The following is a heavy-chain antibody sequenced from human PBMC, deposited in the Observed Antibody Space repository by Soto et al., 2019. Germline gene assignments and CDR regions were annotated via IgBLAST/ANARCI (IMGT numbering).Heavy chain of an antibody. V-gene: IGHV3-48*01. CDR2: ISSSSSTI. Sequence: EVQLVESGGGLVQPGGSLRLSCAASGFTFSSYSMNWVRQAPGKGLEWVSYISSSSSTIYYADSVKGRFTISRDNAKNSLYLQMNSLRAEDTAVYYCARKTYCGGDCYSEFDYWGQGPLVTVSS. J-gene: IGHJ4*02. CDR1: GFTFSSYS. CDR3: ARKTYCGGDCYSEFDY. D-gene: IGHD2-21*01.